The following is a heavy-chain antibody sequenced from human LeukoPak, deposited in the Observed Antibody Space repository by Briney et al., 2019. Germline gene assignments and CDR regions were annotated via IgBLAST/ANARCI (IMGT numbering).Heavy chain of an antibody. D-gene: IGHD2-8*01. CDR3: XXXPVMDFYYYSYMDV. V-gene: IGHV3-20*04. Sequence: GGSLRLSCAASGFTFDDYGMSWVRQAPGKGLEWVSSINWNGDGTGYAQSVKGRFTISRDNAKNSLYLQMNSLRAEDTALYYXXXXPVMDFYYYSYMDVWGKGTTVTVSS. CDR2: INWNGDGT. J-gene: IGHJ6*03. CDR1: GFTFDDYG.